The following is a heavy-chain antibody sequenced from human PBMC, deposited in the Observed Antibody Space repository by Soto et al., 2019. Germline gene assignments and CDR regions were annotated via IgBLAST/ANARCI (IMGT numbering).Heavy chain of an antibody. CDR2: ISSSVSTI. CDR3: ASAGDYWYFDL. CDR1: GFTFSDYY. J-gene: IGHJ2*01. D-gene: IGHD4-17*01. Sequence: GGSLRLSCAASGFTFSDYYMSWIRQAPGKGLEWISYISSSVSTIYYADSVKGRFTISRDNAKNSLYLQMNSLRAEDTAVYYCASAGDYWYFDLWGRGTLVTVSS. V-gene: IGHV3-11*01.